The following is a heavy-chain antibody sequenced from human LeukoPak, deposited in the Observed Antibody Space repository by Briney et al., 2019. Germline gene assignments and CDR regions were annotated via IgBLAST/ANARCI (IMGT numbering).Heavy chain of an antibody. V-gene: IGHV3-21*01. Sequence: GGSLRHSCAASGFTFSSYSMNWVRQAPGKGLEWVSSISSSSSYIYYADSVKGRFTISRDNAKNSLYLQMNSLRAEDTAVYYCARDRDDFWSGYYTSYFDYWSQGSLVTVSS. CDR2: ISSSSSYI. D-gene: IGHD3-3*01. CDR3: ARDRDDFWSGYYTSYFDY. CDR1: GFTFSSYS. J-gene: IGHJ4*02.